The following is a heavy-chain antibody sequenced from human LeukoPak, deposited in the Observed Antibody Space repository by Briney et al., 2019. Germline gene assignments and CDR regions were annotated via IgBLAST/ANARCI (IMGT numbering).Heavy chain of an antibody. CDR2: IYSGGST. D-gene: IGHD2-2*01. J-gene: IGHJ4*02. CDR1: GFTVSSNY. CDR3: ARGGAKGVVPAALYYFDY. V-gene: IGHV3-66*02. Sequence: QPGGSLRLSCAAAGFTVSSNYMSWVRQAPGKGLEWVSDIYSGGSTYYADSEKGRFTISRDNSKNTLYLQMNSLRAEDTAVYYCARGGAKGVVPAALYYFDYWGQGTLVTVSS.